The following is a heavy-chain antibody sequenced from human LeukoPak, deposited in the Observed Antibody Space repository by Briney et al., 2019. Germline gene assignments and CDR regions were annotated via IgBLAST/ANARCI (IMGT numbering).Heavy chain of an antibody. CDR1: GGSIGAYF. Sequence: PSETLSLTCTVSGGSIGAYFWSWIRQPPGKELEWIGNVFHTGTTNYNPSLKSRVTISVDTSKNQFSLKVGSVTAADTAVYYCARRTLYGNFVRWFDPWGQGALVTVSS. CDR3: ARRTLYGNFVRWFDP. CDR2: VFHTGTT. V-gene: IGHV4-59*01. D-gene: IGHD1-1*01. J-gene: IGHJ5*02.